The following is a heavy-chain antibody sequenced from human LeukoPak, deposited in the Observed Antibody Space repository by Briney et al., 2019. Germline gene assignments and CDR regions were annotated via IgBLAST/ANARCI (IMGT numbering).Heavy chain of an antibody. CDR2: ISGDGRRT. CDR1: GFTFDDYA. Sequence: GGSLSLSCAASGFTFDDYAMHWVRQAPGKGLEWVSLISGDGRRTYYADSVKGRFTISRDNSNNSLYLQMNSLGIEDTALYYCAKDIGGYSYAADYWGQGTLVTVSS. J-gene: IGHJ4*02. CDR3: AKDIGGYSYAADY. D-gene: IGHD5-12*01. V-gene: IGHV3-43*02.